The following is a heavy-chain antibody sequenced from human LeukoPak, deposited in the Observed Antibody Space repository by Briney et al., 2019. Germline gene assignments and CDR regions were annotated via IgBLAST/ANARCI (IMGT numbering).Heavy chain of an antibody. V-gene: IGHV3-33*08. CDR2: IWYDGSNK. D-gene: IGHD2-2*01. Sequence: SGRSLRLSCAASGFTFSSYGMHWVRQAPGKGLEWVAVIWYDGSNKYYADSVKGRFTISRDNSKNTLYLQMNSLRAEDTAVYYCARDGGIVVVPAAFFDYWGQGTLVTVSS. CDR1: GFTFSSYG. J-gene: IGHJ4*02. CDR3: ARDGGIVVVPAAFFDY.